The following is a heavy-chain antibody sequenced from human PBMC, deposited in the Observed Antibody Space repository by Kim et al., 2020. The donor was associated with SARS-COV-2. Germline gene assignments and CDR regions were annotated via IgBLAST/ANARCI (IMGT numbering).Heavy chain of an antibody. Sequence: GGSLRLSCAASGFTFSTFWMTWVRQAPGKGLEWVAKIKEDGSVKYYLDSVKGRFTISRDNAKNSLYLQMNSLRVEDTAVYYCVRERWVAGDCWGQGTLVTVSS. CDR1: GFTFSTFW. D-gene: IGHD1-26*01. V-gene: IGHV3-7*01. CDR2: IKEDGSVK. CDR3: VRERWVAGDC. J-gene: IGHJ4*02.